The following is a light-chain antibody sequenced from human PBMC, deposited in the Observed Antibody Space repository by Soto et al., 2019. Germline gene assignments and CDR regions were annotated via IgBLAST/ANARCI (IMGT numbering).Light chain of an antibody. Sequence: IQLTQSPSFLSASVGDRVTITCRASQGIGSYFAWYQQKPGNAPKLLIYDISKLESGIASRFSGSGSGTEFTQTISSLQPDDFATYFCQQFDDFTLTFGGGTKVEIK. CDR3: QQFDDFTLT. V-gene: IGKV1-9*01. J-gene: IGKJ4*01. CDR1: QGIGSY. CDR2: DIS.